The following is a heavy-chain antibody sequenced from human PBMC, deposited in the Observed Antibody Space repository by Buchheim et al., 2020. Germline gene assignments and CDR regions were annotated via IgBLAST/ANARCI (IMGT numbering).Heavy chain of an antibody. CDR1: SYTFSNYG. CDR2: ISADSGNT. V-gene: IGHV1-18*01. CDR3: ARDFLDPGGLFDY. Sequence: QVQLVQSGAEVKKSGASVKVSCKASSYTFSNYGISWVRQAPGQGLEWMGWISADSGNTNSAQQLQGRVTLTTYTSTSPAYMELRSLRSDDTAVYYCARDFLDPGGLFDYWGQGTL. J-gene: IGHJ4*02. D-gene: IGHD3-16*01.